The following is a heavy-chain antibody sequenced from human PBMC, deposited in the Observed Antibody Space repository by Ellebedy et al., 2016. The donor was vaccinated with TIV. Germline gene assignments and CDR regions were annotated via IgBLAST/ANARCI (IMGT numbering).Heavy chain of an antibody. CDR3: ARRMEGRNYFDY. CDR2: INHSGST. V-gene: IGHV4-34*01. CDR1: GGSFSGYY. D-gene: IGHD2-8*01. J-gene: IGHJ4*02. Sequence: SETLSLXCAVYGGSFSGYYWSWIRQSPGKGLEWIGEINHSGSTNYNPSLKSRVTISVDTSKNQFSLKLTSVTAADTAVYFCARRMEGRNYFDYWGQGTLVTVSS.